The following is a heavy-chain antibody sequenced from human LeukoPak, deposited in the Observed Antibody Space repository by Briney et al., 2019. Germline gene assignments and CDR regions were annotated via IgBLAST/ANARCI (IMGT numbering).Heavy chain of an antibody. J-gene: IGHJ4*02. CDR1: GFIFSDYS. CDR3: ARDHGSGSLSDYFDY. Sequence: PGGSLRLSCAASGFIFSDYSMNWVRQAPGKGLEWVSFISSSSSTVYYADSVKGRFTISRDNSKNTLYLQMNSLRAEDTAVYYCARDHGSGSLSDYFDYWGQGTLVTVSS. CDR2: ISSSSSTV. D-gene: IGHD3-10*01. V-gene: IGHV3-48*01.